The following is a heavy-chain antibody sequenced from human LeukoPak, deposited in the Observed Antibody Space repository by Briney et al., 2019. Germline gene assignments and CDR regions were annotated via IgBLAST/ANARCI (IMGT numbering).Heavy chain of an antibody. CDR2: IYHSGST. D-gene: IGHD2-15*01. CDR3: ARSSRLRLLGYYYYYYMDV. Sequence: SGTLSLTCAVSGGSISSSNWWSWVRQPPGKGLEWIGEIYHSGSTNYNPSLKSRVTISVDKSKNQFSLKLSSVTAADTAVYYCARSSRLRLLGYYYYYYMDVWGKGTTVTVSS. CDR1: GGSISSSNW. J-gene: IGHJ6*03. V-gene: IGHV4-4*02.